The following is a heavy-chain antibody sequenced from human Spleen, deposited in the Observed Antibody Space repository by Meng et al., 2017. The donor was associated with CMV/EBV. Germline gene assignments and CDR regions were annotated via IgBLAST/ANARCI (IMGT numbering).Heavy chain of an antibody. D-gene: IGHD3-22*01. J-gene: IGHJ3*02. CDR2: IHYDTGET. V-gene: IGHV1-2*02. Sequence: ASVKVSCKTSGHTFAGHYLHWLRQAPGQGLEWMAWIHYDTGETYYAQTFHGRVTVTRDTSITTVYMELSSLRPDDTATYYCAHLHYFESRGYQTPAFDIWGQGTMVTVSS. CDR3: AHLHYFESRGYQTPAFDI. CDR1: GHTFAGHY.